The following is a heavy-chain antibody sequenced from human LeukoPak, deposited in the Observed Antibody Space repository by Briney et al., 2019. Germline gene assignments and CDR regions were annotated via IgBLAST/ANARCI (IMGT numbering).Heavy chain of an antibody. CDR1: RGTFSSYA. D-gene: IGHD2-15*01. V-gene: IGHV1-69*05. CDR3: ARVTFSVGGGSFGGFDP. CDR2: IIPIFGTA. Sequence: GASVKVSCKASRGTFSSYAIIWVRQAPGQGLEWMGRIIPIFGTANYAQKFQGRVTITTDESTSTAYMELSSLRSEDTAVYYCARVTFSVGGGSFGGFDPWGQGTLVTVSS. J-gene: IGHJ5*02.